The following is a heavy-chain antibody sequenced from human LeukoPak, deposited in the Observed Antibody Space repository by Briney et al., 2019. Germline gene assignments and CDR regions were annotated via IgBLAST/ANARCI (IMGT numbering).Heavy chain of an antibody. Sequence: GGSLRLSCAASGFTFSSYAMSWVRQAPGKGLEWVSAISGSGGSTYYADSVKGRFTISRDNSKNTLYLQMNSLRAEDTAVYYCAKSPYSGSYYGVRYNWLDPWGQGTLVTVSS. CDR2: ISGSGGST. V-gene: IGHV3-23*01. J-gene: IGHJ5*02. D-gene: IGHD1-26*01. CDR1: GFTFSSYA. CDR3: AKSPYSGSYYGVRYNWLDP.